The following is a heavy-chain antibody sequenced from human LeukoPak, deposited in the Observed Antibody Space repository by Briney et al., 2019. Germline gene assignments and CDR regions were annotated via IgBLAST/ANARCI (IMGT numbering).Heavy chain of an antibody. CDR1: GFTFSSYG. J-gene: IGHJ4*02. D-gene: IGHD6-13*01. CDR2: IWYDGSNK. CDR3: ARDPDGVAAAGLDY. Sequence: PGGSLRLSCAASGFTFSSYGMHWVRQAPGKGLEWVAVIWYDGSNKYYADSVKGRFTISRDNSKNTLYLQMNSLRAEDTAVYYCARDPDGVAAAGLDYWGQGTLVTVSS. V-gene: IGHV3-33*01.